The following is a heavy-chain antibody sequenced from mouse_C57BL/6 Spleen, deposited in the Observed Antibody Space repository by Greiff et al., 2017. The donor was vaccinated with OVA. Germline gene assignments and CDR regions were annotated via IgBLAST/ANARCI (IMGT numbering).Heavy chain of an antibody. V-gene: IGHV6-6*01. CDR1: GFTFSDAW. D-gene: IGHD1-1*01. Sequence: EVHLVESGGGLVQPGGSMKLSCAASGFTFSDAWMDWVRQSPEKGLEWVAEIRNKANNHATYYAESVKGRFTISRDDSKSSVYLQMNSLRAEDTGIYYCTRLLPYYYAMDYWGQGTSVTVSS. CDR2: IRNKANNHAT. CDR3: TRLLPYYYAMDY. J-gene: IGHJ4*01.